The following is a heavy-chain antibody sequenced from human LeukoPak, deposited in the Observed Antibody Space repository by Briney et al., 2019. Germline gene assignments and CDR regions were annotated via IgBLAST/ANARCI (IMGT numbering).Heavy chain of an antibody. J-gene: IGHJ6*03. CDR2: IIPILGIA. CDR1: GGTFSSYT. D-gene: IGHD3-3*01. V-gene: IGHV1-69*02. Sequence: SVKVSCKASGGTFSSYTISWVRQAPGQGLEWMGRIIPILGIANYAQKFQGRVTSTADKSTSTAYMELSSLRSEDTAVYYCARGLTIFGVVINYMDVWGKGTTVTVSS. CDR3: ARGLTIFGVVINYMDV.